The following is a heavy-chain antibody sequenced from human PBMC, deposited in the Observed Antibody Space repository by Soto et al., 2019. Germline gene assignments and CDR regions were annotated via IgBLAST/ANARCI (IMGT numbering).Heavy chain of an antibody. Sequence: QVQLVQSGAEVKKPGASVKVSCKTSGYTFNNYGISWVRQAPGQGLEWMGWISDYNGNTNYPQKFQGRVTMTTDTSTKTVCMVLTRLRSDDTAVYYFARDGYYDSGSYGMDVWGRGTTVTVSS. D-gene: IGHD3-3*01. CDR2: ISDYNGNT. J-gene: IGHJ6*02. CDR3: ARDGYYDSGSYGMDV. CDR1: GYTFNNYG. V-gene: IGHV1-18*01.